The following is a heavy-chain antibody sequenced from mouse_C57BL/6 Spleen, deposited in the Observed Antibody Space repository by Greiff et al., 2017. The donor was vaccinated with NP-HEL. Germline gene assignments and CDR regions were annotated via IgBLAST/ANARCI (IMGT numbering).Heavy chain of an antibody. CDR2: IYPGGGYT. V-gene: IGHV1-63*01. D-gene: IGHD2-3*01. J-gene: IGHJ4*01. CDR1: GYTFTNYW. Sequence: QVQLQQSGAELVRPGTSVKMSCKASGYTFTNYWIGWAKQRPGHGLEWIGDIYPGGGYTNYNEKFKGKATLTADKSSSTAYMQFSSLTSEDSAICYCARVDDGYFYAMDYWGQGTSVTVSS. CDR3: ARVDDGYFYAMDY.